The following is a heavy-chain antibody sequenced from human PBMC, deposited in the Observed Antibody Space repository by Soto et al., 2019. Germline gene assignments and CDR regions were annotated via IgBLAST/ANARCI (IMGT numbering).Heavy chain of an antibody. V-gene: IGHV4-30-2*01. Sequence: SETLSLTCAVSGGSISSGGYSWSWIRQPPGKGLEWIGYIYHSGSTYYNPSLKSRVTISVDRSKNQFSLKLSSVTAADTAVYYCARTVANPSSPLNPFNWFDTWGQGTLVTVSS. J-gene: IGHJ5*02. CDR2: IYHSGST. CDR3: ARTVANPSSPLNPFNWFDT. CDR1: GGSISSGGYS.